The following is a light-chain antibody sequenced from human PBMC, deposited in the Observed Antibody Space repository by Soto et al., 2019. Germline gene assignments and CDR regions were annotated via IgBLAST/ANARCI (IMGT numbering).Light chain of an antibody. CDR2: KAS. CDR3: QQYNSYRT. J-gene: IGKJ1*01. Sequence: DIEMTQSPSTLSASVGDRVTITCRASQSISHWLAWHQQKPGKAPKLLIYKASTLESGVPSRFSGSGSGTEFTLTISSLQPDDFATYYCQQYNSYRTFGQGTKVDIK. V-gene: IGKV1-5*03. CDR1: QSISHW.